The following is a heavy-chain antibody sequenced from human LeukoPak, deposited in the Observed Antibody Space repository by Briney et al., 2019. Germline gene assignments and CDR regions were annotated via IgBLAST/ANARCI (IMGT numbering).Heavy chain of an antibody. J-gene: IGHJ3*02. CDR1: GYSFTNYD. Sequence: ASVKVSCKASGYSFTNYDINWVRQAAGQGLEWMGWVNPNNGDAGFSQKFQGRVTLTSNTSLTTAYMELRSLRSDDTAVYYCARDQVGATWAAHDAFDIWGQGTMVTVSS. CDR3: ARDQVGATWAAHDAFDI. V-gene: IGHV1-8*02. D-gene: IGHD1-26*01. CDR2: VNPNNGDA.